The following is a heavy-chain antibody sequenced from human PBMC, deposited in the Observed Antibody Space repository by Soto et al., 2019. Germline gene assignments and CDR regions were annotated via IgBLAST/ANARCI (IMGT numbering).Heavy chain of an antibody. J-gene: IGHJ4*02. Sequence: QVQLVESGGGVVQPGRSLRLSCAASGFTFSRHTMHWVRQAPGKGLEWVAAISDDGSNTYYADSVKGRFTISRDNSKNTLYLQMNSLSSADPAVHHCATDLYFFFCSGFNTHPYSFEDWGQGTPVTVSS. CDR3: ATDLYFFFCSGFNTHPYSFED. V-gene: IGHV3-30-3*01. D-gene: IGHD3-3*01. CDR2: ISDDGSNT. CDR1: GFTFSRHT.